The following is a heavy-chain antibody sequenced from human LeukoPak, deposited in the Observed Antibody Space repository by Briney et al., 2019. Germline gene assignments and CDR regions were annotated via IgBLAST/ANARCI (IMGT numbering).Heavy chain of an antibody. D-gene: IGHD3-10*01. CDR3: ARDSSDVRDDYGDF. CDR2: ISSSSSTI. Sequence: GGSLRLSCAASGFTFSSYSMNWVRQAPGKGLEWVSYISSSSSTIYYADSVKGRFTISRDNAKNTLYLQMNSLRDEDTAVYYCARDSSDVRDDYGDFWGQGTLVTVSS. V-gene: IGHV3-48*02. CDR1: GFTFSSYS. J-gene: IGHJ4*02.